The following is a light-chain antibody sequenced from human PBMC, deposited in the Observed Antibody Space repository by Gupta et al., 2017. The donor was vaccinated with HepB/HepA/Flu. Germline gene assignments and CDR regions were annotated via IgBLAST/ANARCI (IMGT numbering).Light chain of an antibody. CDR3: MIWHSSAWV. V-gene: IGLV5-45*02. Sequence: QAVLTQPSSLSASPGASASLTCTLRSGINVGTYRIYWYQQKPGSPPQYLLRYKSDSDKWQASGVPSRFSGSKDASANAGILLISGLQSEDEADYYCMIWHSSAWVFGGGTKLTVL. J-gene: IGLJ3*02. CDR1: SGINVGTYR. CDR2: YKSDSDK.